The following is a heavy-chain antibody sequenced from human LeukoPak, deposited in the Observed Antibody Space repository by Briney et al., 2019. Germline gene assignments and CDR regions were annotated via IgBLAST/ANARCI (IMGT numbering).Heavy chain of an antibody. V-gene: IGHV1-24*01. CDR3: ATSTIVGATGPNMVNWFDP. Sequence: VASVKASCKVSGYTLTELSMHWVRQAPGKGLEWMGGFDPEDGETIYAQKFQGRVTMTEDTSTDTAYMELSSLRSEDTAVYYCATSTIVGATGPNMVNWFDPWGQGTLVTVSS. CDR1: GYTLTELS. J-gene: IGHJ5*02. D-gene: IGHD1-26*01. CDR2: FDPEDGET.